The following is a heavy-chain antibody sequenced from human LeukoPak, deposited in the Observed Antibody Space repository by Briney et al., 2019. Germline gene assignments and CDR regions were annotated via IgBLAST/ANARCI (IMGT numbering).Heavy chain of an antibody. CDR1: GGSFSGYY. V-gene: IGHV4-34*01. J-gene: IGHJ4*02. CDR2: INHSGST. Sequence: SETLSLTCAVHGGSFSGYYWSWIRQPPGKGLEWIGEINHSGSTNYNPSLKSRVTISVDTSKNQFSLKLSSVTAADTAVYYCARPSAIAARRRNFDYWGQGTLVTVSS. CDR3: ARPSAIAARRRNFDY. D-gene: IGHD6-6*01.